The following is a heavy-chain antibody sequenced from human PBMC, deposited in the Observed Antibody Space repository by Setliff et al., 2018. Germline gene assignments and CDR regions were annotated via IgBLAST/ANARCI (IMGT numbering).Heavy chain of an antibody. Sequence: SETLSLTCTVSGGSISTGNYYWSWIRQHPGKGLEWIGYSHYSGRTTYNPSVKSRVTISLDTSKNHFSLKLDSVTAADTAVYYCARVAYYYDTSGYYYDLNWYFDLWGRGTLVTVSS. J-gene: IGHJ2*01. CDR1: GGSISTGNYY. CDR3: ARVAYYYDTSGYYYDLNWYFDL. D-gene: IGHD3-22*01. V-gene: IGHV4-61*03. CDR2: SHYSGRT.